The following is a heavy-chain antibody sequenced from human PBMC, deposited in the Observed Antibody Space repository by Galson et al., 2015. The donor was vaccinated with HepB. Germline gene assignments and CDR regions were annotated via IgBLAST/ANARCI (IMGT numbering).Heavy chain of an antibody. Sequence: SVKVSCKASGGTFSSYTISWVQQAPGQGLEWMGRIIPILGIANYAQKFQGRVTITADRSTSTAYMELSSLRSEDTAVYYCARDGYSSSRGFDPWGQGTLVTVSS. D-gene: IGHD6-13*01. CDR2: IIPILGIA. J-gene: IGHJ5*02. CDR1: GGTFSSYT. V-gene: IGHV1-69*04. CDR3: ARDGYSSSRGFDP.